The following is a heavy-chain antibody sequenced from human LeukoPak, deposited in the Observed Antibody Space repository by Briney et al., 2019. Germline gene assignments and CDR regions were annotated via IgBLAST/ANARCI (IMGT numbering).Heavy chain of an antibody. CDR1: GFTFSSYS. CDR2: ISSSSSYI. Sequence: GGSLRLSCAASGFTFSSYSMNWVRQPPGKGLEWVSSISSSSSYIYYADSVKGRFTISRDNAKNSLYLQMNSLRAEDTAVYYCAREPLIYDILTGYYLGYYFDYWGQGTLVTVSS. D-gene: IGHD3-9*01. V-gene: IGHV3-21*01. CDR3: AREPLIYDILTGYYLGYYFDY. J-gene: IGHJ4*02.